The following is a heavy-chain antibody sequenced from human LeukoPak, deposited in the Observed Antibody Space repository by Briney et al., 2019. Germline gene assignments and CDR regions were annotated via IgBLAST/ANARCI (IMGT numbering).Heavy chain of an antibody. V-gene: IGHV1-69*01. CDR2: IIPIFGTA. D-gene: IGHD3-10*01. CDR3: AREVLWFGEPSYYFDY. J-gene: IGHJ4*02. Sequence: ASVKVSRKAPGGTFSSYAISWVRQAPGQGLEWMGGIIPIFGTANYAQKFQGRVTITADESTSTAYMELSSLRSEDTGVYYCAREVLWFGEPSYYFDYWGQGTLVTVSS. CDR1: GGTFSSYA.